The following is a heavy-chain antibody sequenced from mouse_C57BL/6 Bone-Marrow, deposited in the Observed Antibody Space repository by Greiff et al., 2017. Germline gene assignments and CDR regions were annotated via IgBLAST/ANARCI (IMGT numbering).Heavy chain of an antibody. CDR3: ARDRGSYWYFDV. V-gene: IGHV5-16*01. CDR1: GFTFSDYY. CDR2: INYDGSST. D-gene: IGHD1-1*01. Sequence: EVQLQESEGGLVQPGSSMKLSCTASGFTFSDYYMAWVRQVPEKGLEWVANINYDGSSTYYLDSLKSRFIISRDNAKNILYLQMSSLKSEDTATYYCARDRGSYWYFDVWGTGTTVTVSS. J-gene: IGHJ1*03.